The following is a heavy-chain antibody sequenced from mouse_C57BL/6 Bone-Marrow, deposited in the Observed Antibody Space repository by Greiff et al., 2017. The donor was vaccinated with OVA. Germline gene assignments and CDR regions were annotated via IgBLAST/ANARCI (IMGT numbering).Heavy chain of an antibody. CDR3: ARHPGLGYFGY. CDR1: GFTFSDYY. Sequence: EVKLMESGGGLVQPGGSLKLSCAASGFTFSDYYMYWVRQTPEKRLEWVAYISNGGGSTYYPDTVKGRFTISRDNAKNTLYLQMSRLKSEDTAMYYCARHPGLGYFGYWGQGTTLTVSS. V-gene: IGHV5-12*01. CDR2: ISNGGGST. J-gene: IGHJ2*01. D-gene: IGHD4-1*01.